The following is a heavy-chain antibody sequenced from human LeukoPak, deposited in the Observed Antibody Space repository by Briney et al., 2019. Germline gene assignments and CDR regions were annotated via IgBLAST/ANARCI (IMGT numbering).Heavy chain of an antibody. Sequence: GGSLKLSFAASGFTFTSYAMSWVGRAPGKGLEWVSAISGSGGSTYYADSVKGRFTISRDNSKNTLYLQMNSLRAEDTAVYYCARDGTRAYTGYDFDFWGQGTLVSVSS. V-gene: IGHV3-23*01. D-gene: IGHD5-12*01. CDR2: ISGSGGST. J-gene: IGHJ4*02. CDR1: GFTFTSYA. CDR3: ARDGTRAYTGYDFDF.